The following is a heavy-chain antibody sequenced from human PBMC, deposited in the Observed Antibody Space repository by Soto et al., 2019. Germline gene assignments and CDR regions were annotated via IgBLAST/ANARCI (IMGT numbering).Heavy chain of an antibody. J-gene: IGHJ4*02. CDR1: GFTFSAHY. D-gene: IGHD3-3*01. CDR3: ACVSSGVVH. CDR2: TKHKREEYTT. Sequence: EVQLVESGGGLVQPGRSLRLSCAASGFTFSAHYMDWVRQAPGKGLEWVARTKHKREEYTTEDAASGKGRFTISREDSENTVYQQMNSLKAEDTAVYCGACVSSGVVHGGEGTVVTVSS. V-gene: IGHV3-72*01.